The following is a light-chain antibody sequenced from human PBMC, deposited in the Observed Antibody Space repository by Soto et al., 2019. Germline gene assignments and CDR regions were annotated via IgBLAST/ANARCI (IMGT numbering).Light chain of an antibody. Sequence: DIQMTQSPSSLSASVGDRVTITCRASQSISSYLNWYQQKPGKAPKLLIYDASNLDSGVPSRFSGSGSGTEFILTIGSRQPDDFATYYCQHYGGMWTFGQGTKVDIK. V-gene: IGKV1-5*01. CDR1: QSISSY. CDR3: QHYGGMWT. J-gene: IGKJ1*01. CDR2: DAS.